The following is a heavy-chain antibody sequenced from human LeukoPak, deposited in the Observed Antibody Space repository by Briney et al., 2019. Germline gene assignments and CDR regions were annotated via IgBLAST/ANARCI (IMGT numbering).Heavy chain of an antibody. J-gene: IGHJ6*02. CDR2: IYYSGST. Sequence: PSETLSLTCTVSGGSISSSNYYWGWIRQPPGKGLEWIGSIYYSGSTYYNPSLKSRVTISVDTSKNQFSPKLSSVTAADTAVYYCARLMVRGVIARRVYGMDVWGQGTTVTVSS. V-gene: IGHV4-39*01. CDR3: ARLMVRGVIARRVYGMDV. D-gene: IGHD3-10*01. CDR1: GGSISSSNYY.